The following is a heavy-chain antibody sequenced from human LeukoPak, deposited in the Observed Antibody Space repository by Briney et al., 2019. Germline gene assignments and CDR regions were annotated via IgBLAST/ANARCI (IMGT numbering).Heavy chain of an antibody. CDR1: GLPFISYW. D-gene: IGHD5-24*01. CDR2: IKQDGSKK. J-gene: IGHJ4*02. V-gene: IGHV3-7*04. Sequence: GSLRLSCVASGLPFISYWMTWVRQAPGKGLEWVANIKQDGSKKSYVDSVKGRFTISRDNAKNSLYLQMNSLRAEDTAIYYCTRVGYIDEGIDYWGQGTLVTVSS. CDR3: TRVGYIDEGIDY.